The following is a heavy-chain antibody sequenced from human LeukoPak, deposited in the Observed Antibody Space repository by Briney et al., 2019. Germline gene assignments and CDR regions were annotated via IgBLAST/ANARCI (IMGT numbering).Heavy chain of an antibody. D-gene: IGHD6-19*01. CDR1: GFTFSSYA. CDR2: ISGSGGST. CDR3: TRTVIAVLNSAFDF. Sequence: GGSLRLSCAASGFTFSSYAMSWVRQAPGKGLEWVSAISGSGGSTYYADSVKGRFTISRDNSKNTAYLQMNSLKTEDTAVYYCTRTVIAVLNSAFDFWGQGSLVTVSS. J-gene: IGHJ4*02. V-gene: IGHV3-23*01.